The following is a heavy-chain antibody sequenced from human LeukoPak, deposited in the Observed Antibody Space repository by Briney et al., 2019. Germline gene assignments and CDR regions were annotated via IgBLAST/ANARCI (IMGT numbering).Heavy chain of an antibody. CDR1: GGSISSYY. Sequence: PSETLSHTCTVSGGSISSYYWSWIRQPAGKGLEWIGRIYTSGSTNYNPSLKSRVTMSVDTSKNQFSLKLSSVTAADTAVYYCARDKYYYDSSGYYYFDYWGQGTLVTVSS. J-gene: IGHJ4*02. CDR2: IYTSGST. CDR3: ARDKYYYDSSGYYYFDY. D-gene: IGHD3-22*01. V-gene: IGHV4-4*07.